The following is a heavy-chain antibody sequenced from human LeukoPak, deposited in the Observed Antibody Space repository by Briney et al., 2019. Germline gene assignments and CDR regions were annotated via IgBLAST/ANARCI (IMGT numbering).Heavy chain of an antibody. V-gene: IGHV3-7*01. D-gene: IGHD5-24*01. CDR1: GFTFNIYW. CDR3: ARDADLGTTITGAFDI. CDR2: IKQDGSEK. Sequence: GGSLRLSCAASGFTFNIYWMSWVRQAPGKGLEWVANIKQDGSEKFHVDSVKGRFTVSRDNAKNSLYLQMNSLRAEDTAVYYCARDADLGTTITGAFDIWGQGTMVTVSA. J-gene: IGHJ3*02.